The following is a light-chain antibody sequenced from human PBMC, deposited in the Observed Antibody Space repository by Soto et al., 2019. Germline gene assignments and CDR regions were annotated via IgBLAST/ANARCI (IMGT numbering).Light chain of an antibody. CDR2: DAS. J-gene: IGKJ1*01. CDR3: QQYDSARWT. CDR1: QSVSSY. Sequence: EIVLPQYPAPLSLSPGERSTLSCRASQSVSSYLAWYQQKPGQAPRLLIYDASNRATGIPARFSGSGSGTDFTLTISRLEPEDFAVYYCQQYDSARWTFDLGGKVDIK. V-gene: IGKV3-11*01.